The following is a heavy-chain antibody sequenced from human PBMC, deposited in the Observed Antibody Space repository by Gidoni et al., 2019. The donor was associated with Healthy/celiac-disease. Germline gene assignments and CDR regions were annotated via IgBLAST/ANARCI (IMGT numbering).Heavy chain of an antibody. D-gene: IGHD4-4*01. CDR1: GYTFTSYY. CDR2: INPSGGST. V-gene: IGHV1-46*01. J-gene: IGHJ6*03. CDR3: ARATEQYYYYMDV. Sequence: QVQLVQSGAEVKKPGASVKVSCKASGYTFTSYYMHWVRQAPGQGLEWRGIINPSGGSTSYAQKFQGRVTMTRDTSTSTVYMELSSLRSEDTAVYYCARATEQYYYYMDVWGKGTTVTVSS.